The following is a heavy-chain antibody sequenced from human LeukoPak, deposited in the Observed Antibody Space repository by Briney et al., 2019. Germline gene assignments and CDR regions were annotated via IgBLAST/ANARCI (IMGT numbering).Heavy chain of an antibody. V-gene: IGHV1-46*01. CDR1: GYTFTGYY. CDR2: INPSGGST. D-gene: IGHD3-22*01. Sequence: ASVKVSCKASGYTFTGYYMHWVRQAPGQGLEWMGIINPSGGSTSYAQKFQGRVTMTRDTSTSTVYMELSSLRSEDTAVYYCARAVRVTMIVVVNTGDAFDIWGQGTMVTVSS. CDR3: ARAVRVTMIVVVNTGDAFDI. J-gene: IGHJ3*02.